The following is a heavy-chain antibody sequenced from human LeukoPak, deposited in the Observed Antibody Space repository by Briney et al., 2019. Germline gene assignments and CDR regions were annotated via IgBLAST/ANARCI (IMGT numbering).Heavy chain of an antibody. J-gene: IGHJ6*02. Sequence: GGSLRLSCAASGFTFSSSAMSWVRQAPGKGLEWVAAISDTGRLSYCADSVNGRFTISRDNSKNTLYLQTNSLRVEDTAVYYCARRITIFGSYYYGMDVWGQGSTVTVSS. V-gene: IGHV3-23*01. D-gene: IGHD3-3*01. CDR3: ARRITIFGSYYYGMDV. CDR1: GFTFSSSA. CDR2: ISDTGRLS.